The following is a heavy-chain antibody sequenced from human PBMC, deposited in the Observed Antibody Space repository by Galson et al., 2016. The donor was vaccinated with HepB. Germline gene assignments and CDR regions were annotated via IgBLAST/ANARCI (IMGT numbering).Heavy chain of an antibody. V-gene: IGHV4-59*01. J-gene: IGHJ5*02. D-gene: IGHD5-24*01. Sequence: SETLSLTCTVSGASISSYYWSWIRQPPGKGLEWIGYIYYRGSTNYNPSLKSRVTTSVDTSKNQFSLKLSSVTAADTAVYYCARVDMATSLYNWFDPWGQGTLVTVSS. CDR3: ARVDMATSLYNWFDP. CDR2: IYYRGST. CDR1: GASISSYY.